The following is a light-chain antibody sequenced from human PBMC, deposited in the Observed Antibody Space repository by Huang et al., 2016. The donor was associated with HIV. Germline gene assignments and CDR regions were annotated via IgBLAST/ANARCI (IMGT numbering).Light chain of an antibody. CDR2: GAS. J-gene: IGKJ5*01. CDR3: QQLHTSPIT. V-gene: IGKV1-13*02. CDR1: QDIGTS. Sequence: QLTQSPPSLSASVGDTIIISCRASQDIGTSLAWYQQKTGRAPKLLIAGASTLQTGVPSRFSGDSAGTFFTLFITGLQPEDFATYYCQQLHTSPITFGQGTRLDIK.